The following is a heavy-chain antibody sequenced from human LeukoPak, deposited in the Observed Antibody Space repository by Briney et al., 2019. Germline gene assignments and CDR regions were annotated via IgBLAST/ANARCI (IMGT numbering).Heavy chain of an antibody. CDR1: GGSISSGSYY. CDR2: IYTSGST. Sequence: SETLSLTCTVSGGSISSGSYYWSWIRQPAGKGLEWIGRIYTSGSTNYNPSLKSRVTISVDTSKNQLSLKLSSVTAADTAVYYCAREERNVYYYYMDVWGKGTTVTVSS. CDR3: AREERNVYYYYMDV. V-gene: IGHV4-61*02. D-gene: IGHD1-1*01. J-gene: IGHJ6*03.